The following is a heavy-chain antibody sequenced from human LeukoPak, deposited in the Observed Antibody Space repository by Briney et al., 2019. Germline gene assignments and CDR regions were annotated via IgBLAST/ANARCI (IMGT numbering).Heavy chain of an antibody. J-gene: IGHJ4*02. Sequence: TGGSLRLSCAASGFTFSSYSMSWVRQAPGKGLEWVANIKEDGSEQYYVDSLKGRFTISRDNAKNSLYLQMNSLRAEDTAVYYCVRDSYSRDLDYWGQGTLVTVSS. CDR1: GFTFSSYS. V-gene: IGHV3-7*01. D-gene: IGHD3-22*01. CDR2: IKEDGSEQ. CDR3: VRDSYSRDLDY.